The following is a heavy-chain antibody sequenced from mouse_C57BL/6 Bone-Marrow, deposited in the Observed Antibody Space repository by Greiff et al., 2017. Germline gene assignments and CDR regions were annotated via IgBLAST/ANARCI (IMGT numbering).Heavy chain of an antibody. CDR2: IDPENGDT. CDR3: LPYYDSSPHYYARDY. D-gene: IGHD1-1*01. V-gene: IGHV14-4*01. J-gene: IGHJ4*01. Sequence: EVQLQQSGAELVRPGASVKLSCTASGFNIKDDYMHWVKQRPEQGLEWIGWIDPENGDTEYASKFQGKATITADTSSNTAYLHLSSLTSEDPAVYYCLPYYDSSPHYYARDYWGQGTSVTVSS. CDR1: GFNIKDDY.